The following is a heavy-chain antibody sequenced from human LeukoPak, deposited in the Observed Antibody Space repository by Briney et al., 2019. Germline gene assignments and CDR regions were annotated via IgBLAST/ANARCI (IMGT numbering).Heavy chain of an antibody. D-gene: IGHD6-13*01. Sequence: PGGSLRLSCAASGFTVSSSYMTWVRQAPGKGLEWVSVIFSGGGTYYADSVKGRFTISRDNSKNTLYLQMISLRAEDTAVYYCVKEEWAAGGLYFDYWGQGTLVTVSS. J-gene: IGHJ4*02. CDR2: IFSGGGT. CDR1: GFTVSSSY. CDR3: VKEEWAAGGLYFDY. V-gene: IGHV3-66*01.